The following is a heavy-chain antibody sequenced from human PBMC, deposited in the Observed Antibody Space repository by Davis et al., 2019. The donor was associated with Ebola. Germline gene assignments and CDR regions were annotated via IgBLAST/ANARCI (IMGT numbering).Heavy chain of an antibody. CDR1: AITFSTYA. D-gene: IGHD5-12*01. J-gene: IGHJ4*02. Sequence: GGSLRLSCTDSAITFSTYAMPWVRQTPGKGLEWVSAISGSGGSTYYADCVKGRFTISRDNSKNPLYLQMNSLRAEDTAGYNCARRMVAIDYWGQGTLVTVSS. V-gene: IGHV3-23*01. CDR2: ISGSGGST. CDR3: ARRMVAIDY.